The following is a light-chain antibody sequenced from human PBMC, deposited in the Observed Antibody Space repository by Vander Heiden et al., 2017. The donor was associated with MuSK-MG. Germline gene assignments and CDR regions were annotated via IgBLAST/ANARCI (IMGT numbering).Light chain of an antibody. CDR3: QAWDSSTVG. CDR1: KLGDKY. Sequence: SYELTQPPSVSVSPGQTASITCSGDKLGDKYACWYQQKPGQSPVRVSYQDSKRPAGIPERFSGSNSGTTATLTISGTQAMDEADYYSQAWDSSTVGCGGGTQL. J-gene: IGLJ2*01. CDR2: QDS. V-gene: IGLV3-1*01.